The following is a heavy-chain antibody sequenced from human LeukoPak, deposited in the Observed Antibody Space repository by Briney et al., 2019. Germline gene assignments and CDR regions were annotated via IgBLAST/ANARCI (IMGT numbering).Heavy chain of an antibody. D-gene: IGHD1-20*01. CDR1: GFTFSNAW. CDR3: STLTSRGLSDS. J-gene: IGHJ4*02. V-gene: IGHV3-15*01. Sequence: GGSLRLSCAASGFTFSNAWMSWVRQAPGQGLEWIGRIKSKTDGETTEYAAPVKGRFTISRDDSKNTLYLQMNSLKSEDTAVYYCSTLTSRGLSDSWGQGTLVTVSS. CDR2: IKSKTDGETT.